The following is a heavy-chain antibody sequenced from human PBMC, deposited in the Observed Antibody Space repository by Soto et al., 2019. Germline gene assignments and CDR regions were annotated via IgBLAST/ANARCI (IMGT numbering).Heavy chain of an antibody. J-gene: IGHJ4*02. Sequence: EVQLLESGGGLVQPGGSLRLSCAASGFTFSSYAMNWVRQAPGKGLEWVSAIGTNSDTYYADSVKGRFTISRDNFKTTLYLQMNSLRAEDTALYYCAKKYPGTRPFDYWGQGTLVNVSS. V-gene: IGHV3-23*01. D-gene: IGHD2-2*01. CDR2: IGTNSDT. CDR3: AKKYPGTRPFDY. CDR1: GFTFSSYA.